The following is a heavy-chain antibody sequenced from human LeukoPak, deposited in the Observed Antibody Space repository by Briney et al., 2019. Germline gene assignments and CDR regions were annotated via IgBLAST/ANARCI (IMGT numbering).Heavy chain of an antibody. D-gene: IGHD5-18*01. CDR2: IYYSGST. CDR1: GGSISSYY. J-gene: IGHJ4*02. Sequence: SETLSLTCTVSGGSISSYYWSWIRQPPGKGLGWIGYIYYSGSTNYNPSLKSRVTISVDTSKNQFSLKLSSVTAADTAVYYCARHGGYSYGFDYWGQGTLVTVSS. CDR3: ARHGGYSYGFDY. V-gene: IGHV4-59*08.